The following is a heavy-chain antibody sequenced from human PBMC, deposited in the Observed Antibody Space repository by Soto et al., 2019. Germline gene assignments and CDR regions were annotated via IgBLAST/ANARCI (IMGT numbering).Heavy chain of an antibody. D-gene: IGHD6-19*01. Sequence: PSETLSLTCTVSGGSISSSNYYWGWIRQPPGKGLEWIGSIQYSGNSYYNPSLESRVTISIDTSKNQLSLKLSSVTAADTAVYHCARRIAVAGHYFDYWGQGALVTVS. V-gene: IGHV4-39*01. CDR3: ARRIAVAGHYFDY. J-gene: IGHJ4*02. CDR2: IQYSGNS. CDR1: GGSISSSNYY.